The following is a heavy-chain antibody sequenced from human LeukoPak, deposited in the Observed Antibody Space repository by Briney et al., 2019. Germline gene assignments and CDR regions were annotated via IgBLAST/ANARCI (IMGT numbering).Heavy chain of an antibody. CDR1: GYTFTSYA. CDR2: INTNTGNP. Sequence: ASVKVSCKASGYTFTSYAMNWVRQAPGQGLEWMGWINTNTGNPTYAQGFTGRFVFSLDTSVSTAYLQISSLKAEDTAAYYCARDGVESEAGGLNWFDPWGQGTLVTVSS. CDR3: ARDGVESEAGGLNWFDP. D-gene: IGHD2-8*02. V-gene: IGHV7-4-1*02. J-gene: IGHJ5*02.